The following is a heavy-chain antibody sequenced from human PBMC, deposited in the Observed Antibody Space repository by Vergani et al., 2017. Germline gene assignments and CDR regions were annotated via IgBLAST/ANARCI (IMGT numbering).Heavy chain of an antibody. V-gene: IGHV4-39*01. Sequence: QLQLQESGPGLVKPSETLSLTCTVSGDSLRSNNYYWGWIRQPPGKGLEWIGSIYYSGSTYYNPSLKSRVTISVDTSKNQFSLKLSSVTAADTAVYYCARQGFDFWSGYYEYWGQGTLVTVSS. D-gene: IGHD3-3*01. J-gene: IGHJ4*02. CDR1: GDSLRSNNYY. CDR2: IYYSGST. CDR3: ARQGFDFWSGYYEY.